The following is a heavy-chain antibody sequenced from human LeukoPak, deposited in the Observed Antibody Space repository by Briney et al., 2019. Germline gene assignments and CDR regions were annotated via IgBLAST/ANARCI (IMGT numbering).Heavy chain of an antibody. CDR3: ARRRYGDYDY. J-gene: IGHJ4*02. CDR2: IYYSGST. Sequence: PSETLSLTCTVSGGSIRSYYWSWIRQPPGKGLEWIGYIYYSGSTNYNPSLKSRVTISVDTSKNQFSLKLSSVTAADTAVYYCARRRYGDYDYWGQGTLVTVSS. V-gene: IGHV4-59*08. CDR1: GGSIRSYY. D-gene: IGHD4-17*01.